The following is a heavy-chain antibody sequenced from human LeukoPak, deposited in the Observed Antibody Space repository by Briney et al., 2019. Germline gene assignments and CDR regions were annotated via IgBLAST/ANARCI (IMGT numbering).Heavy chain of an antibody. J-gene: IGHJ4*02. CDR2: VVPMFGIR. Sequence: SVKVSCKTSGGTFNNYAISWVRQAPGQGLEWMGRVVPMFGIRNYPQTFRGRVNITADKATHTVYMELRSLRAEDTAIYYCATEPSRSYSFDHLDFWGLGTPVTVSS. V-gene: IGHV1-69*04. CDR3: ATEPSRSYSFDHLDF. D-gene: IGHD5-12*01. CDR1: GGTFNNYA.